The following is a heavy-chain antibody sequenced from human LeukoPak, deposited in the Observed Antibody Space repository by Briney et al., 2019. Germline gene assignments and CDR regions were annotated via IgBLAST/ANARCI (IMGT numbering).Heavy chain of an antibody. CDR3: ARGHDYYDSSGYSATNWFDP. J-gene: IGHJ5*02. Sequence: SETLSLTCAVYGGSFSGYYWSWIRQPPGKGLEWIGEINHSGSTNYNPSLKSRVTISVDTSKNKFSLKLSSVTAADTAVYYCARGHDYYDSSGYSATNWFDPWGQGTLVTVSS. CDR2: INHSGST. D-gene: IGHD3-22*01. V-gene: IGHV4-34*01. CDR1: GGSFSGYY.